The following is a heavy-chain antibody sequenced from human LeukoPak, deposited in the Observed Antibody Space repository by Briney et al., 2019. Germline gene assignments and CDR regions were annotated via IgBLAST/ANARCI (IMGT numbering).Heavy chain of an antibody. CDR1: GGSISSYY. D-gene: IGHD3-16*01. CDR3: ARDHYGWYAGTEDGIDY. V-gene: IGHV4-4*07. CDR2: IYTSGST. J-gene: IGHJ4*02. Sequence: SETLSLTCTVSGGSISSYYWSWIRQPAGKGLEWIGRIYTSGSTNYNPSLKSRVTMSVDTSKNQFSLQLNSVTPEDTAVYYCARDHYGWYAGTEDGIDYWGQGTLVTVSS.